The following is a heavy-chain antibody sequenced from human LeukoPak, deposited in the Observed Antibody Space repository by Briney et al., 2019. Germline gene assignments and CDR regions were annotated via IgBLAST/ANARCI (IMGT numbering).Heavy chain of an antibody. D-gene: IGHD3-10*01. V-gene: IGHV4-61*02. CDR3: ARGMVRGVISYYYYYYMDV. J-gene: IGHJ6*03. Sequence: SETLSLTCTVSGGSLSSGSYYWSWIRQPAGKGLEWIGRIYTSGSTNYNPSLKSRVTISVDTSKNQFSLKLSSVTAADTAVYYCARGMVRGVISYYYYYYMDVWGKGTTVTISS. CDR1: GGSLSSGSYY. CDR2: IYTSGST.